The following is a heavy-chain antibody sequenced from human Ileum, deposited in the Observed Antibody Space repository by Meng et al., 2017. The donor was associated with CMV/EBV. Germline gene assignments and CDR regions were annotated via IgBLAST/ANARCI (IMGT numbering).Heavy chain of an antibody. J-gene: IGHJ6*02. CDR2: ISAYNGNT. V-gene: IGHV1-18*01. CDR3: ARIHCSSTSCYESYYYYGMDV. Sequence: ASVKVSCKASGYTFTSYGISWVRQAPGQGLEWMGWISAYNGNTNYAQKLQGRVTMTTDTSTNTAYMELRSLRSDDTAVYYCARIHCSSTSCYESYYYYGMDVWGQGTTVTVSS. D-gene: IGHD2-2*01. CDR1: GYTFTSYG.